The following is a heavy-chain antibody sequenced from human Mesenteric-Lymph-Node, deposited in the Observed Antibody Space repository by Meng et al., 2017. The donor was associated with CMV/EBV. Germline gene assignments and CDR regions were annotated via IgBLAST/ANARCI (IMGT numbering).Heavy chain of an antibody. CDR3: ARDPRPDADYLDY. V-gene: IGHV1-18*01. CDR1: GTTFNSFP. Sequence: KASGTTFNSFPIGWVRQAPGQGLEWMGWISAYKGNTKYAQKFQDRVTMTTDTSTNTVYMELRSLRYDDTAVYFCARDPRPDADYLDYWGQGTLVTVSS. D-gene: IGHD3-10*01. J-gene: IGHJ4*02. CDR2: ISAYKGNT.